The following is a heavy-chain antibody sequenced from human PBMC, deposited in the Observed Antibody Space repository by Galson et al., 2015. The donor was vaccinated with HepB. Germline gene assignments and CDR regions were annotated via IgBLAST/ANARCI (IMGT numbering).Heavy chain of an antibody. V-gene: IGHV3-30*18. CDR1: GFTFSSYG. CDR2: ISYDGSNK. D-gene: IGHD6-13*01. CDR3: AKELRQLVSVYIDY. Sequence: SLRLSCAASGFTFSSYGMHWVRQAPGKGLEWVAVISYDGSNKYYADSVKGRFTISRDNSKNTLYLQMNSLRAEDTAVYYCAKELRQLVSVYIDYWGQGTLVTVSS. J-gene: IGHJ4*02.